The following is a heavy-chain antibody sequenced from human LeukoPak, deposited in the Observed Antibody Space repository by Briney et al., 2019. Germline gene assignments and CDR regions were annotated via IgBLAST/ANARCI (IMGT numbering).Heavy chain of an antibody. CDR1: GGSISSSSYY. D-gene: IGHD4-23*01. CDR2: IYYSGST. J-gene: IGHJ4*02. V-gene: IGHV4-39*07. CDR3: ARDTTVVTPGWFDY. Sequence: PSETLSLTCTVSGGSISSSSYYWGWIRQPPGKGLGWIGSIYYSGSTYYNPSLKSRVTISVDTSKNQFSLKLSSVTAADTAVYYCARDTTVVTPGWFDYWGQGTLVTVSS.